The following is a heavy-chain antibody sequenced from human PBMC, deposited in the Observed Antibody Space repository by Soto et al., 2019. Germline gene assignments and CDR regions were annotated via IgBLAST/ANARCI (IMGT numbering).Heavy chain of an antibody. J-gene: IGHJ4*02. CDR3: ATEMTWTVTPGH. CDR1: GFTVSDAW. V-gene: IGHV3-15*05. Sequence: GGSLRLSCAVSGFTVSDAWMTWVRQAPGKGLEWIGRIKSKTEGGTTEYAAPVKGRFSMSRDDSKNTFYLQMNSLKTEDTAIYYCATEMTWTVTPGHWGRGTLVTVSS. D-gene: IGHD4-4*01. CDR2: IKSKTEGGTT.